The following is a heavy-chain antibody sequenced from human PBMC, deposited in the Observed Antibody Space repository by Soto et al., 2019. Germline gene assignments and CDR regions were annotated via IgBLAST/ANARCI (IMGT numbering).Heavy chain of an antibody. CDR3: AAGYSNGIDGFDV. D-gene: IGHD6-19*01. CDR1: GSNFANYL. Sequence: GESLKISCQGSGSNFANYLIGWVRQMPGKGLECMGMIFPGDSETKYSLSLQGQVSISADKSISTAYLQWSTLKASDTAMYYCAAGYSNGIDGFDVWGQGTMGTVSS. J-gene: IGHJ3*01. V-gene: IGHV5-51*01. CDR2: IFPGDSET.